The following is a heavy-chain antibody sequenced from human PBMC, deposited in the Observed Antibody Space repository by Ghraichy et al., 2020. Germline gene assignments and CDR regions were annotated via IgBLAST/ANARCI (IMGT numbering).Heavy chain of an antibody. Sequence: SETLSLTCAVYGGSFSGYYWSWIRQPPGKGLEWIGEINHSGSTNYNPSLKSRVTISVDTSKNQFSLKLSSVTAADTAVYYCAREDLAYSSSWYSVAWFDPWGQGTLVTVSS. D-gene: IGHD6-13*01. CDR3: AREDLAYSSSWYSVAWFDP. CDR2: INHSGST. CDR1: GGSFSGYY. V-gene: IGHV4-34*01. J-gene: IGHJ5*02.